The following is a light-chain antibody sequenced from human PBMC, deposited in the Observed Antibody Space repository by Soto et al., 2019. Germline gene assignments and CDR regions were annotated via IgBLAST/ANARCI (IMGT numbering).Light chain of an antibody. CDR1: SSNIGNNY. Sequence: QSVLTQSPSVSAAPGQQVTISCAGSSSNIGNNYVSWYQQLPGTAPKLLIYDNNKRPSEIPERFSGTKSVTSGTLYITGLQTGDEADYYCATWDGSLTGEVFGGGTKLTVL. V-gene: IGLV1-51*01. CDR2: DNN. CDR3: ATWDGSLTGEV. J-gene: IGLJ2*01.